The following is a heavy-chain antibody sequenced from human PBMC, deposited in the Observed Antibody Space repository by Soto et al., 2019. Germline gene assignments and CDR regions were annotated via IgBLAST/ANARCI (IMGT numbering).Heavy chain of an antibody. D-gene: IGHD3-10*01. Sequence: PGASLRLSCSASGFTFDDYAIHWVRQAPGKGLEWVSGISWNSGSIGYADSVKGRFTISRDNAKNSLYLQMNSLRAEDTALYYCAKDITMVRGAFDYWGQGT. CDR2: ISWNSGSI. V-gene: IGHV3-9*01. CDR3: AKDITMVRGAFDY. J-gene: IGHJ4*02. CDR1: GFTFDDYA.